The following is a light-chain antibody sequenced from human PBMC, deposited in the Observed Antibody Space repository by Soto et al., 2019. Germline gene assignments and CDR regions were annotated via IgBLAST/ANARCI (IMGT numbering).Light chain of an antibody. CDR2: DND. Sequence: QSVLTQPPSVSAAPGQKVTISCSGSSSNIGHNYVCWYQQFPGTAPKLLIYDNDKRPSGIPDRFFGSKSGTSATLDITGLQTGDEADYYCGTWDSSLSVGVFGGGTKLTVL. CDR1: SSNIGHNY. V-gene: IGLV1-51*01. J-gene: IGLJ2*01. CDR3: GTWDSSLSVGV.